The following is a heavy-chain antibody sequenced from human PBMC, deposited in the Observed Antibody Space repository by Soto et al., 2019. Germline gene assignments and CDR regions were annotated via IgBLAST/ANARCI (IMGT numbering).Heavy chain of an antibody. Sequence: PGGSLRLSCAASGFTFSTYSMNWVRQAPGKGLEWVSSISGSGNYTHYADFLRGRFTISRDNAKTSLYLQMNSLRAEDTAVYYCAREGINNYNECYFDSWGQGTVVTGSS. V-gene: IGHV3-21*01. CDR1: GFTFSTYS. CDR2: ISGSGNYT. J-gene: IGHJ4*02. CDR3: AREGINNYNECYFDS. D-gene: IGHD4-4*01.